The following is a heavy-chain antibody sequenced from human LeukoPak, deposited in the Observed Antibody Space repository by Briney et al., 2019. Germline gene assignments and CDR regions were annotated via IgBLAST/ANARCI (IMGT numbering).Heavy chain of an antibody. D-gene: IGHD6-19*01. CDR2: IKSKTDGGTT. CDR1: GFTFSNAW. V-gene: IGHV3-15*01. CDR3: TTAIRSSGWYGTDAFDI. Sequence: GGSLRLSCAASGFTFSNAWMSWVRQAPGKGLEWVGRIKSKTDGGTTDYAAPVKGRFTISRDDSKNTLYLQMNSLKTEDTAVYYCTTAIRSSGWYGTDAFDIWGQGTMVTVSS. J-gene: IGHJ3*02.